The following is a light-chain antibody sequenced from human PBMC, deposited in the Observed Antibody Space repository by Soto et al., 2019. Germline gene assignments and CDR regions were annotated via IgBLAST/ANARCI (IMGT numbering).Light chain of an antibody. V-gene: IGKV1-5*01. CDR2: DAS. Sequence: DIQMTQSPSTLSASVGDRVTTTCRASQSIGRWLAWYQQKPGRAPKVLISDASSLKSGVPSRFSGSGSGTEFTLIISSLQPDDFATYHCQQFNNYPWTFGQGTKVDIK. J-gene: IGKJ1*01. CDR1: QSIGRW. CDR3: QQFNNYPWT.